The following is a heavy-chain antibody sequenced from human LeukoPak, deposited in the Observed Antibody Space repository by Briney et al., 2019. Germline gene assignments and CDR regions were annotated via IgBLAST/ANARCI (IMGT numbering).Heavy chain of an antibody. CDR3: ARDMYYYDSSGYRD. V-gene: IGHV3-11*01. J-gene: IGHJ4*02. CDR2: ISSSGSTI. CDR1: GFTFSDYY. D-gene: IGHD3-22*01. Sequence: PGGSLRLSCAASGFTFSDYYMSWIRQAPGKGLEWVSYISSSGSTIYYADSVKGRFTISRDNAKNSLYLQMNSLRAEDTAVYYCARDMYYYDSSGYRDWGQGTLVTVSS.